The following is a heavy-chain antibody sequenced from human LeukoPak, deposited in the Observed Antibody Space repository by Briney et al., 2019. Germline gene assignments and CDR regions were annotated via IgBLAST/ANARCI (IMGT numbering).Heavy chain of an antibody. J-gene: IGHJ6*03. CDR1: GASISGYL. D-gene: IGHD3-22*01. CDR3: ARLSDYDVDTSHYMDV. CDR2: VYDNGDT. Sequence: SETLSLTCTVSGASISGYLWTWIRQPPGKGLEWIGYVYDNGDTNYHPSFTGRVSISVDVSKNQFSLKLTSVLDADTADYFCARLSDYDVDTSHYMDVWGKGTTVTVSS. V-gene: IGHV4-59*01.